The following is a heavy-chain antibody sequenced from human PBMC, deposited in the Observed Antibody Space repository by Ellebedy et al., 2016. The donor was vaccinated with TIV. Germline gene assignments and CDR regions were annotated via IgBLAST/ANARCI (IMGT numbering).Heavy chain of an antibody. D-gene: IGHD5-18*01. CDR2: IFYRGSI. J-gene: IGHJ4*02. Sequence: MPSETLSLTCSVSGGSVSSHYWSRIRQPPGKGLEWIAYIFYRGSINYNPSLKSRVTVSVDTSKNQFSLTLDSVTAADTAVYYCARHFRYTYGHLIDWGPGILVTVAS. CDR1: GGSVSSHY. V-gene: IGHV4-59*08. CDR3: ARHFRYTYGHLID.